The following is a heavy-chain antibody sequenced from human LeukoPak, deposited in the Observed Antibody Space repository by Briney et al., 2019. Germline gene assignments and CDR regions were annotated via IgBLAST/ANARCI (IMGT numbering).Heavy chain of an antibody. CDR3: ALYNTSFWFDP. CDR2: MSGTGDNT. CDR1: GLIFNNYA. D-gene: IGHD1-14*01. J-gene: IGHJ5*02. V-gene: IGHV3-23*01. Sequence: QSGGSLRLSCAASGLIFNNYAMSWVRQASGKGLQWVAAMSGTGDNTDYADSVWGRFTISRDNSKNTLYLQMNSLRVEDTALYYCALYNTSFWFDPWGQETLVTVSS.